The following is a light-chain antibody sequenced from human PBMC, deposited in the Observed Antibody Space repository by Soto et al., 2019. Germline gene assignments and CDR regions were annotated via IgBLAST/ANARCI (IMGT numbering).Light chain of an antibody. CDR3: QQRSNWPIT. Sequence: EIVMTPSPATLSVSPGERATPSSRASQSLSNYLAWYQQKPGQAPRLLIYDASNRATGIPARFSGSGSGTDFTLTSSSLEPEDFAVYYCQQRSNWPITFGQGTRLEIK. CDR2: DAS. J-gene: IGKJ5*01. V-gene: IGKV3-11*01. CDR1: QSLSNY.